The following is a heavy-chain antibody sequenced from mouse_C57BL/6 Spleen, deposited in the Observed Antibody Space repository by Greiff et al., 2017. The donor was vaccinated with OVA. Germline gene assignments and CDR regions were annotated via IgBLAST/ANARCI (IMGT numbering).Heavy chain of an antibody. Sequence: QVQLKQPGAELVMPGASVKLSCKASGYTFTSYWMHWVKQRPGQGLEWIGEIDPSDSYTNYNQKFKGKSTLTVDKSSSTAYMQLSSLTSEDSAVYYCAREGLRRGDYFDYWGQGTTLTVSS. CDR3: AREGLRRGDYFDY. J-gene: IGHJ2*01. CDR1: GYTFTSYW. D-gene: IGHD2-2*01. CDR2: IDPSDSYT. V-gene: IGHV1-69*01.